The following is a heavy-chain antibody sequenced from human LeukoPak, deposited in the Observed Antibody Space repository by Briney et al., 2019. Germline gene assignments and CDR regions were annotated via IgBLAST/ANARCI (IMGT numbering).Heavy chain of an antibody. D-gene: IGHD3-3*01. J-gene: IGHJ4*02. CDR1: GYSISSGYY. Sequence: SETLSLTCIVSGYSISSGYYWSWIRQPPGKGLEWIGSIYHSGSTYYNPSLKSRVTISVDTSKNQFSLKLSSVTAADTAVYYCARDRLLPDFWSGYYVDYWGQGTLVTVSS. CDR2: IYHSGST. V-gene: IGHV4-38-2*02. CDR3: ARDRLLPDFWSGYYVDY.